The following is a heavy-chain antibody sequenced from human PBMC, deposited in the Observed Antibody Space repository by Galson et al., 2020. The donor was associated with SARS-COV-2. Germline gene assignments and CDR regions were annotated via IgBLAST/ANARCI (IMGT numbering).Heavy chain of an antibody. CDR1: GFTFTNYA. Sequence: AGSLRLSCAASGFTFTNYAMHWVRQAPGKGLEWLTVISHDGKIQVYADSVKGRFTISRDNSGNMVFLQMVSLRPDDTALYYCTRDVSGGASDIWGQGTMVTVSS. D-gene: IGHD1-26*01. CDR2: ISHDGKIQ. J-gene: IGHJ3*02. CDR3: TRDVSGGASDI. V-gene: IGHV3-30*04.